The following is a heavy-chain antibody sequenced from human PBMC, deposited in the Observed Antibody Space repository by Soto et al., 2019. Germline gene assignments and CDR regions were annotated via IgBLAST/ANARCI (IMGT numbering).Heavy chain of an antibody. D-gene: IGHD1-1*01. Sequence: SETLSLTCTVSGGSISSYYWSWIRQPPGKGLEWIGYIYYSGSTNYNPSLKSRVTISVDTSKNQFSLKLSSVTAADTAVYYCARETRNYYYYYGMDVWGQGTTVTVSS. J-gene: IGHJ6*02. CDR2: IYYSGST. CDR1: GGSISSYY. V-gene: IGHV4-59*01. CDR3: ARETRNYYYYYGMDV.